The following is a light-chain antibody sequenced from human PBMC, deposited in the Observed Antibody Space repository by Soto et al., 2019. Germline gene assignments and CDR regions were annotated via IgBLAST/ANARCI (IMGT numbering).Light chain of an antibody. J-gene: IGKJ1*01. Sequence: IKMNKSPSSLSASVGDRVTITCRASQSISSWLAWHQQKPGRAPKVLIFDASSLESRVPSRFSGSGSATEFTLTISSLQPDDFATYYCQLYTTYPWTFGQGTNVDIK. CDR2: DAS. CDR1: QSISSW. V-gene: IGKV1-5*01. CDR3: QLYTTYPWT.